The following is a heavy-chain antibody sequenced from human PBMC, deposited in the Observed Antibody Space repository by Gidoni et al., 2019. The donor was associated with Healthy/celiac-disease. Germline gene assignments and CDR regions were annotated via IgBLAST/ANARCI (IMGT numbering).Heavy chain of an antibody. V-gene: IGHV3-23*01. J-gene: IGHJ4*02. CDR1: GFTFSSYA. D-gene: IGHD3-10*01. CDR2: SGVSGGSK. Sequence: EVQLLESGGGLVQPGGSLRLSCAASGFTFSSYAMSWVRQAPGKGLEWVSVSGVSGGSKYYADSVKGRFTISRDNSKTTLYLQMNSRIAEDTAVYYCAKDLPNLGFGELFDYWGQGTLVTVSS. CDR3: AKDLPNLGFGELFDY.